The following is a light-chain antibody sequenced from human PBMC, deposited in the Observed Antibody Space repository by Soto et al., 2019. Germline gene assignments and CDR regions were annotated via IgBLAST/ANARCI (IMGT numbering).Light chain of an antibody. Sequence: QSVLTQPASVSGSPGQSITISCTGTSSDVGSYNLVSWYQHHPGKAPKLMIYEASKRPSGVSNRFSGSRSGNTASLTISGLQGEDEADYYCCSYAGSRIFVFGGGTKLTVL. CDR3: CSYAGSRIFV. J-gene: IGLJ2*01. V-gene: IGLV2-23*02. CDR2: EAS. CDR1: SSDVGSYNL.